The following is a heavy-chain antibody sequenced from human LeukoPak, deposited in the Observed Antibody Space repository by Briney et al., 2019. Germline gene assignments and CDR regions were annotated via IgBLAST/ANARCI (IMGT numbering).Heavy chain of an antibody. CDR2: IKQGGSEK. CDR3: ARRYEVAASGGHTDV. V-gene: IGHV3-7*01. J-gene: IGHJ6*03. CDR1: GFTFSSYW. Sequence: GGSLRLSCAASGFTFSSYWMNWVRQAPGTGLEWVANIKQGGSEKNYVGSVKGRFTISRDNAKNSLYLQMNSLRGEDTAVYYCARRYEVAASGGHTDVWGKGTTVTVSS. D-gene: IGHD6-19*01.